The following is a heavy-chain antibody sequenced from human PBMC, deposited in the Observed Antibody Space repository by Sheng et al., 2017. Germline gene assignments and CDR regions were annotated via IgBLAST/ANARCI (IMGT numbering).Heavy chain of an antibody. J-gene: IGHJ5*02. CDR3: ARGRRSSGWTASRWVWFDP. D-gene: IGHD6-19*01. CDR1: GGSFSGYY. V-gene: IGHV4-34*01. CDR2: INHSGST. Sequence: QVQLQQWGAGLLKPSETLSLTCAVYGGSFSGYYWSWIRQPPGKGLEWIGEINHSGSTNYNPSLKSRVTISVDTSKNQFSLKLSSVTAADTAVYYCARGRRSSGWTASRWVWFDPWGQGTLVTVSS.